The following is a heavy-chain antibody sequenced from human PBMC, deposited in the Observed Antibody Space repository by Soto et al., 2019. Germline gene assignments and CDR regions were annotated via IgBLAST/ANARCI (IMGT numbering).Heavy chain of an antibody. CDR2: IYYSGST. CDR3: ARELFLTYSSSWYYFVD. J-gene: IGHJ4*02. Sequence: NPSETLSLTCTVSGGSISSYYWSWIRQPPGKGLEWIGYIYYSGSTNYNPSLKSRVTISVDTSKNQFSLKLSSVTAADTAVYYCARELFLTYSSSWYYFVDWGQGILVTVFS. V-gene: IGHV4-59*01. CDR1: GGSISSYY. D-gene: IGHD6-13*01.